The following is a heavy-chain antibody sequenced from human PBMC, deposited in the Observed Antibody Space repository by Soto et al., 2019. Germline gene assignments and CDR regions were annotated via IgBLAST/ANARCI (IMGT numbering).Heavy chain of an antibody. CDR3: ARAWKIEKFGVISMSKGLDV. V-gene: IGHV3-11*01. D-gene: IGHD3-3*01. CDR1: GFIFSDYY. Sequence: NPGGSLRLSCAASGFIFSDYYMTWIRQAPGKGLEWLSCSSNRDRSTYYADSVKDRFVVSEDNAKNLVYLQMNSLRAEDTAVYFCARAWKIEKFGVISMSKGLDVWGQGTTVTVSS. J-gene: IGHJ6*02. CDR2: SSNRDRST.